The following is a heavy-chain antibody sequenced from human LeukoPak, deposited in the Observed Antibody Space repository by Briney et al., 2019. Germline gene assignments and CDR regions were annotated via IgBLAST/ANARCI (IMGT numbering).Heavy chain of an antibody. CDR2: ISSSSSYI. CDR1: GFTFSSYS. CDR3: ARQIAPEYYYDSSGYPDY. V-gene: IGHV3-21*01. D-gene: IGHD3-22*01. J-gene: IGHJ4*02. Sequence: PGGSLRLSCAASGFTFSSYSMNWVRRAPGKGLEWVSSISSSSSYIYYADSVKGRFTISRDNAKNSLYLRMNSLRAEDTAVYYCARQIAPEYYYDSSGYPDYWGQGTLVTVSS.